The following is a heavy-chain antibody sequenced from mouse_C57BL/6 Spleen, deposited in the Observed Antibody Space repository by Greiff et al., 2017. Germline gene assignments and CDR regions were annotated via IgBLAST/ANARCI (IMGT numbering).Heavy chain of an antibody. CDR3: TSPYYYGRSWYYFDY. CDR1: GFNIKDYY. V-gene: IGHV14-1*01. D-gene: IGHD1-1*01. CDR2: IDPEDGDT. Sequence: VHVKQSGAELVRPGASVKLSCTASGFNIKDYYMHWVKQRPEQGLEWIGRIDPEDGDTEYAPKFQGKATMTADTSSNTAYLQLSSLTSEDTAVYYGTSPYYYGRSWYYFDYWGQGTTLTVSS. J-gene: IGHJ2*01.